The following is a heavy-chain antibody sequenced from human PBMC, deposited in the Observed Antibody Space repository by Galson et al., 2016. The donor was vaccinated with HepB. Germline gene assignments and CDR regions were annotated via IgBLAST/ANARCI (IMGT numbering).Heavy chain of an antibody. V-gene: IGHV4-4*02. CDR1: GGSISSRNC. CDR3: ARDSDVWQLAWHGMGV. CDR2: VCHGGRT. D-gene: IGHD4-23*01. J-gene: IGHJ6*02. Sequence: SETLSLTCAVSGGSISSRNCWSWVRQPPGKGLEWIGEVCHGGRTKYNPSLKSRATISVDNSKNRFSLKVISVTAADTAVYYCARDSDVWQLAWHGMGVWGQGTSVTVSS.